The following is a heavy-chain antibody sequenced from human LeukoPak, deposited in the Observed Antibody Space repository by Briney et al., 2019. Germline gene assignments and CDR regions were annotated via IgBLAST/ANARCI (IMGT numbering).Heavy chain of an antibody. CDR1: GFTFSSYA. D-gene: IGHD2-2*01. CDR3: VKDHLGYCSSTSCYAGYFQH. CDR2: ISSNGGST. J-gene: IGHJ1*01. Sequence: GGSLRLSCSASGFTFSSYAMHWVRQAPGKGLEYVSAISSNGGSTYYADSVKGRFTISRDNSKNTLYLQMSSLRAEDTAVYYCVKDHLGYCSSTSCYAGYFQHWGQGTLVTVSP. V-gene: IGHV3-64D*06.